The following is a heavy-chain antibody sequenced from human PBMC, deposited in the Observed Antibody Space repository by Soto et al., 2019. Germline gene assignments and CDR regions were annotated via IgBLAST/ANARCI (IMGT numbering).Heavy chain of an antibody. CDR2: IYHSGST. V-gene: IGHV4-4*02. CDR1: GGSISSSNW. D-gene: IGHD2-2*01. CDR3: ASDGVVVPAAPARGFDL. J-gene: IGHJ3*01. Sequence: PSETLSLTCAVSGGSISSSNWWSWVRQPPGKGLEWIGEIYHSGSTNYNPSLKSRVTISVDKSKNQFSLKLSSVTAEDTAVYYCASDGVVVPAAPARGFDLWCQGTRVTVPS.